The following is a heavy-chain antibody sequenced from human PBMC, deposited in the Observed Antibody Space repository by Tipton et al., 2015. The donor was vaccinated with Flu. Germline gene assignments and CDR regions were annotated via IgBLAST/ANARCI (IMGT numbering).Heavy chain of an antibody. CDR1: GGSISSYY. CDR2: INHSGST. CDR3: ARDGVDIVAEDAFDI. J-gene: IGHJ3*02. Sequence: TLSLTCTVSGGSISSYYWSWIRQPPGKGLEWIGEINHSGSTNYNPSLKSRVTISVDTSKNQFSLKLSSVTAADTAVYYCARDGVDIVAEDAFDIWGQGTMVTVSS. V-gene: IGHV4-34*01. D-gene: IGHD5-12*01.